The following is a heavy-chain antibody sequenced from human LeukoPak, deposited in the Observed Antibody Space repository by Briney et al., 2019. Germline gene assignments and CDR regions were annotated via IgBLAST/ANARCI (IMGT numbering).Heavy chain of an antibody. V-gene: IGHV1-69*13. Sequence: GASVKVSCKASGGTFSSYAISWVRQAPGQGLEWMGGIIPIFGTANYAQKFQGRVTITADESTSTAYMELSSPRSEDTAVYYCARGALYGSGSYYNRPLGYWGQGTLVTVSS. CDR1: GGTFSSYA. CDR2: IIPIFGTA. CDR3: ARGALYGSGSYYNRPLGY. J-gene: IGHJ4*02. D-gene: IGHD3-10*01.